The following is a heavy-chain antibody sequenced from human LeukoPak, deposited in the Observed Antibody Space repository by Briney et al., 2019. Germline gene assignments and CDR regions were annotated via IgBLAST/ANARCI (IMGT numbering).Heavy chain of an antibody. D-gene: IGHD3-10*01. CDR1: GGSITSYY. CDR2: FYYSGST. Sequence: SETLSLTCSVSGGSITSYYWSWIRQPPGKGLEWIGFFYYSGSTDYNPSLKSRVTISADTSTNQFSLKLSSVTAADTAVYYCARSVTYYWNFDYWGQGTLVTVSS. J-gene: IGHJ4*02. CDR3: ARSVTYYWNFDY. V-gene: IGHV4-59*01.